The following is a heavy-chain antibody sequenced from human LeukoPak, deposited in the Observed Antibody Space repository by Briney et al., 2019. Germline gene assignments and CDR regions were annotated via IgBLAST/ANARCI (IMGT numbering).Heavy chain of an antibody. CDR2: ISSSGSTI. CDR1: GFTFSIYE. D-gene: IGHD5-18*01. J-gene: IGHJ6*03. V-gene: IGHV3-48*03. Sequence: GSLRLSCAASGFTFSIYEMNWVRQAPGKGLEWLSYISSSGSTIFYADSVKGRFTISRDNAKNSLYLQMNSLRAEDTALYYCAKSGIIQGYYFYYMDVWGKGTTVTISS. CDR3: AKSGIIQGYYFYYMDV.